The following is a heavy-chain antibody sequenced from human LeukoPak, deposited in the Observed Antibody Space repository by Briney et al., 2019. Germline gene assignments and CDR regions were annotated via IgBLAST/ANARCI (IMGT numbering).Heavy chain of an antibody. CDR2: INSDGSST. V-gene: IGHV3-74*01. CDR1: GFTFSSYW. Sequence: PGGSLRLSCAASGFTFSSYWMHWVRQAPGKGLVWVSRINSDGSSTSYADSVKGRFTTSRDNAKNTLYLQMNSLRVEDTAVYYCAHLLFSPYCGGDCYAATSDYWGQGTLVTVSS. J-gene: IGHJ4*02. D-gene: IGHD2-21*02. CDR3: AHLLFSPYCGGDCYAATSDY.